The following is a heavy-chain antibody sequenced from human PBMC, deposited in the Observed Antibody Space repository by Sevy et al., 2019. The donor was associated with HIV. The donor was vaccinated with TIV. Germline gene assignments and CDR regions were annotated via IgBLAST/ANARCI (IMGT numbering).Heavy chain of an antibody. CDR2: ISPYSDGT. Sequence: ASVKVSCKTSGYNFNGYYIHWVRQAPGQGLEWMGWISPYSDGTNYSQRFQGRVTLTSDTSISTAYMELRSLGSDDTAVYYCTTVRVYQPPSWGQGTLVTVSS. CDR3: TTVRVYQPPS. D-gene: IGHD2-8*01. J-gene: IGHJ5*02. CDR1: GYNFNGYY. V-gene: IGHV1-2*02.